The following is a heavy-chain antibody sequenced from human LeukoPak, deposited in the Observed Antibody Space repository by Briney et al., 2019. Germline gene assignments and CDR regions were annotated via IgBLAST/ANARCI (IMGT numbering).Heavy chain of an antibody. CDR2: IRYDGSNK. J-gene: IGHJ4*02. D-gene: IGHD4-17*01. CDR3: AKDGFYGDVDY. V-gene: IGHV3-30*02. CDR1: GSNFDNFA. Sequence: PGKSLTLSCVVSGSNFDNFAMHWVRQAPGKGLEWVAFIRYDGSNKYYADSVKGRFTISRDNSKNTLYLQMNSLRAEDTAVYYCAKDGFYGDVDYWGQGTLVTVSS.